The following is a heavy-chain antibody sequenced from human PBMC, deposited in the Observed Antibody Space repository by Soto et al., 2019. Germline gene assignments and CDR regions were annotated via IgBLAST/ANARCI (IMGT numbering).Heavy chain of an antibody. CDR3: ARVDASLYDAFDV. CDR1: GYTFTGYF. V-gene: IGHV1-2*02. Sequence: AASVKVSCKASGYTFTGYFLHWVRQAPGQGLEWMGWINPNTGATNYAQKFQGRVTMTRDTSISTVYMELNRLRSDDTAVYFCARVDASLYDAFDVWGQGTMVTVSS. D-gene: IGHD2-8*01. J-gene: IGHJ3*01. CDR2: INPNTGAT.